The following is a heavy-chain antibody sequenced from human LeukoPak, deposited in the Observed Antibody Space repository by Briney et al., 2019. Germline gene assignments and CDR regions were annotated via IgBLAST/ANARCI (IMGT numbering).Heavy chain of an antibody. D-gene: IGHD6-19*01. J-gene: IGHJ4*02. CDR3: AREGGDSSGWYGGYYFDY. V-gene: IGHV4-4*07. Sequence: PSETLSLTCTVSGGSISSYYWSWIRQPAGKGLEWIGRIYSSGSTNYDPSLKSRVTMSVDTSKNQFSLKLSSVTAADTAVYYCAREGGDSSGWYGGYYFDYWGQGTLVTVSS. CDR2: IYSSGST. CDR1: GGSISSYY.